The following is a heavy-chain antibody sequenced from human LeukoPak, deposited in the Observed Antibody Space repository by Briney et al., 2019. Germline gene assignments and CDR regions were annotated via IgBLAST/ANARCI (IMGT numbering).Heavy chain of an antibody. CDR3: ARPPPGCTTTSCYMAY. CDR2: IYPGDSDT. D-gene: IGHD2-2*02. J-gene: IGHJ4*02. V-gene: IGHV5-51*01. Sequence: GESLKISCKGSGYSFTSYWIGWVRQTPGKGLEWMGIIYPGDSDTRYSPSFQGQVTISADKSISTAYLQWSSLKASDTAMYYCARPPPGCTTTSCYMAYWGQGTLDTVSS. CDR1: GYSFTSYW.